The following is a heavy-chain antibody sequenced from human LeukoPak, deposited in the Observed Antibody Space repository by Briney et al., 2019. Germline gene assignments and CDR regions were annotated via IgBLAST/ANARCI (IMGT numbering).Heavy chain of an antibody. CDR1: GFTFSSYW. Sequence: GGSLRLSCAASGFTFSSYWMSWVRQAPGKGLECVANIKQDGSEKYYVDSVKGRFTISRDNAKNSLYLQMNSLRAEDTAVYYCARDWGYYYDSSGLNWGQGTLVTVSS. CDR3: ARDWGYYYDSSGLN. CDR2: IKQDGSEK. D-gene: IGHD3-22*01. J-gene: IGHJ4*02. V-gene: IGHV3-7*01.